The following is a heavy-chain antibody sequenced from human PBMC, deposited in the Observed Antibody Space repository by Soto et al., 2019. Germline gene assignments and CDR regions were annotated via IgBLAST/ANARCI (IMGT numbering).Heavy chain of an antibody. J-gene: IGHJ4*02. D-gene: IGHD2-15*01. Sequence: AETLSLTCTVSGVSISSYYWSWIRQPPGKGLEWIGYIYYSGSTNYNPSLKSRVTISVDTSKNQFSLKLSSVTAADTAVYYCARARGGYIYYWGQGTLVTVSS. CDR3: ARARGGYIYY. V-gene: IGHV4-59*01. CDR2: IYYSGST. CDR1: GVSISSYY.